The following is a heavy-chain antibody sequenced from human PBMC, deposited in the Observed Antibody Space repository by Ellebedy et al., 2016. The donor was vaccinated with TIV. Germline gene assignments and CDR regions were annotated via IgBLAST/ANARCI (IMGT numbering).Heavy chain of an antibody. Sequence: GSLRLSCTVSGGSVSSGSHYWNWIRQPPGKGLEWIGYSYYIGTTNYNPSLKRRVTISEDTSKNQFSLRLSSVTAADTAVYYCAGGSYTPYGMDVWGRGTTVIVSS. CDR1: GGSVSSGSHY. CDR2: SYYIGTT. V-gene: IGHV4-61*01. CDR3: AGGSYTPYGMDV. D-gene: IGHD1-26*01. J-gene: IGHJ6*02.